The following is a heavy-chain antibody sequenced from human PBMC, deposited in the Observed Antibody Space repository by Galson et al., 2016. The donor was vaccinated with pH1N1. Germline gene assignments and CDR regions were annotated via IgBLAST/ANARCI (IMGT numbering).Heavy chain of an antibody. J-gene: IGHJ4*02. Sequence: SVKVSCMASGYILTRDYFHWVRQAPGQGLEWMGVIDPSNGGTTFAQKFQGLVTMTRDTSTSTVYMEVSGLKSDDTAVYYCIRDLGRLRDFWGQGTLVTVSS. D-gene: IGHD7-27*01. CDR2: IDPSNGGT. CDR1: GYILTRDY. CDR3: IRDLGRLRDF. V-gene: IGHV1-46*03.